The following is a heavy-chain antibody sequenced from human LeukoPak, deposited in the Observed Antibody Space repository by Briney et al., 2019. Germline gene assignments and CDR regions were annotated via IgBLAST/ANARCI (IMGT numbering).Heavy chain of an antibody. CDR2: INHSGGT. Sequence: PSETLSLTCTVSGGSIDSSNYYWGWIRQPPGKGLEWIGEINHSGGTNYIPSLKSRVTISVDTSKNQFSLQLSSVTAADTAVYYCARGLGDYVWGSYRPVAFDIWGQGTMVTVSS. V-gene: IGHV4-39*07. CDR1: GGSIDSSNYY. D-gene: IGHD3-16*02. J-gene: IGHJ3*02. CDR3: ARGLGDYVWGSYRPVAFDI.